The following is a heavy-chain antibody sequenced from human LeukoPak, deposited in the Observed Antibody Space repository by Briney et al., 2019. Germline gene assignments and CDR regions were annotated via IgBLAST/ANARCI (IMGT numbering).Heavy chain of an antibody. CDR3: AREGSGYDYGAFDP. CDR2: IYYSGST. Sequence: SETLSLTCTVSGGSISSGDYYWSWIRQPPGKGLEWIGYIYYSGSTYYNPSLKSRVTISVDTSKNQFSLKLSSVTAADTAVYYCAREGSGYDYGAFDPWGQGTLVTVSS. J-gene: IGHJ5*02. V-gene: IGHV4-30-4*01. D-gene: IGHD5-12*01. CDR1: GGSISSGDYY.